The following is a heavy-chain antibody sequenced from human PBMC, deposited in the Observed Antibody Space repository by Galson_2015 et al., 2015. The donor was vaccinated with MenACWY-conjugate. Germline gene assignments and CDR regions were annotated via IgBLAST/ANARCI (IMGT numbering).Heavy chain of an antibody. V-gene: IGHV4-39*07. J-gene: IGHJ6*02. CDR3: ARDPLGRSSRPYYYGMDV. D-gene: IGHD6-6*01. CDR1: GGSISSNSYY. Sequence: ETLSLTCTVSGGSISSNSYYWGWIRQPPGKGLECIGSISYSGVTYYNPSLRSRVAISIDTSKNQFSLELTSVTAADTAVYYCARDPLGRSSRPYYYGMDVWGQGTTVTVSS. CDR2: ISYSGVT.